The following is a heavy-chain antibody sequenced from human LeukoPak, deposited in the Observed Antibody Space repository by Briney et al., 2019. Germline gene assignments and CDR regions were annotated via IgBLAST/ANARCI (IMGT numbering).Heavy chain of an antibody. D-gene: IGHD5-18*01. CDR1: GGSISSNSYY. CDR3: ARGYSYGYSYYFDS. V-gene: IGHV4-39*01. Sequence: PSETLSLTCTVSGGSISSNSYYWVWIRQPPGKGLEWIGTIYYSGSTYYNLSLKSRVTISVDTSKNQFSLKLSSVTAADTAVYYCARGYSYGYSYYFDSWGQGTLVTVSS. CDR2: IYYSGST. J-gene: IGHJ4*02.